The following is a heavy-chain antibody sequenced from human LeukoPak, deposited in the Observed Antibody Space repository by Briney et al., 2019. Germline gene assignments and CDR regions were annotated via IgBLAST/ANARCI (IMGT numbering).Heavy chain of an antibody. CDR3: ARRSYSVVEEDGFDY. CDR2: IYYGGST. CDR1: GGSISSSSYY. Sequence: PSETLSLTCTVSGGSISSSSYYWGWIRQPPGKGLEWIGSIYYGGSTYYNPSLKSRVTISVDTSKNQFSLKLSSVTAADTAVYYCARRSYSVVEEDGFDYWGQGTLVTVSS. D-gene: IGHD2-15*01. J-gene: IGHJ4*02. V-gene: IGHV4-39*01.